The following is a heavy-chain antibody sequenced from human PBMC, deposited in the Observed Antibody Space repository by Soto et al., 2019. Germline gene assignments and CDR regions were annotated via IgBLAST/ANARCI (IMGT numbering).Heavy chain of an antibody. CDR1: GGSISSGDYY. D-gene: IGHD3-3*01. CDR3: ARDNILGILYGGMDV. CDR2: IYYSGST. V-gene: IGHV4-30-4*01. Sequence: SETLSLTCTVSGGSISSGDYYWSWIRQPPGKGLEWIGYIYYSGSTYYNPSLKSRVTISVDTSKNQFSLKLSSVTAADTAAYYCARDNILGILYGGMDVWGQGTTVIVSS. J-gene: IGHJ6*02.